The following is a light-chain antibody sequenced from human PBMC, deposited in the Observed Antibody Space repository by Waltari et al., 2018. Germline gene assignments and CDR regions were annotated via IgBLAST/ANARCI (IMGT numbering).Light chain of an antibody. Sequence: YVLTQPPSVSVDPGKTARLTWGGDNIGSKSVNWYQQKPGQAPVLVMFYDTDRPSESPERFSGSNSGNTATLTISWVEAGDEADYHCQVWDDVTDSGVFGGGTKLTVL. CDR2: YDT. J-gene: IGLJ2*01. CDR3: QVWDDVTDSGV. CDR1: NIGSKS. V-gene: IGLV3-21*04.